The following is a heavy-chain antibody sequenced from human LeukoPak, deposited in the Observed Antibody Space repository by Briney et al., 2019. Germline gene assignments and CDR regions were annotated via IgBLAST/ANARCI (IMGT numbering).Heavy chain of an antibody. J-gene: IGHJ4*02. CDR3: ARQYSGIELWPRIDY. CDR1: GGSISSSSYY. Sequence: SETLSLTCTVSGGSISSSSYYWGWIRQPPGKGLEWIGSVYYTGASYYNPSLKSRVTISVDTSKNQLSLRLRSVTAADTAVYYCARQYSGIELWPRIDYWGQGTLVTVSS. CDR2: VYYTGAS. D-gene: IGHD5-18*01. V-gene: IGHV4-39*01.